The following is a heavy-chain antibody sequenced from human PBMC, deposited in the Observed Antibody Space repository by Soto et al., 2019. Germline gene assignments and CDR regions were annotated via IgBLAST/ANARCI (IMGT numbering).Heavy chain of an antibody. D-gene: IGHD2-15*01. Sequence: TSETLSLTCTVSGGSISSYYWSWIRQPPGKGLDWIGYIYYSGSTNYNPSLKSRVTISVDTSKNQFSLKLSSVTAADTAVYYCARVFNVDCSGGSCYSGWFDPWGQGTLVTVSS. J-gene: IGHJ5*02. CDR2: IYYSGST. CDR1: GGSISSYY. CDR3: ARVFNVDCSGGSCYSGWFDP. V-gene: IGHV4-59*01.